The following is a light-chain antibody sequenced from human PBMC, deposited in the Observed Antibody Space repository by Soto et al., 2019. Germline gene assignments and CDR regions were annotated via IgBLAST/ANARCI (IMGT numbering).Light chain of an antibody. CDR2: DAS. J-gene: IGKJ2*01. CDR3: QQYTSYSVYT. Sequence: DIQMTQSPSTLSASVGDRVTITCRASRSISRWLAWYQQKPGTAPKLLIYDASSLESGVPSRFSGSGSGTEFILTISSLQPDDCATYYCQQYTSYSVYTFGQGTKLEIK. CDR1: RSISRW. V-gene: IGKV1-5*01.